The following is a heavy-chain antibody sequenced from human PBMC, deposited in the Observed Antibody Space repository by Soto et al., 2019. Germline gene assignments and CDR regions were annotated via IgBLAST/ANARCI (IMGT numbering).Heavy chain of an antibody. Sequence: QVQLQQWGAGLLKPSETLSLTCAVYGGSFSGYYWSWIRQPPGKGLEWIGEINHRGSTNYNPSLKSRVTISVVTSRNQFSLKLSSVTAADTAVYYGARVGEVYDYVLVSYRSREYWGQGTLVTVSS. J-gene: IGHJ4*02. D-gene: IGHD3-16*02. CDR1: GGSFSGYY. CDR3: ARVGEVYDYVLVSYRSREY. CDR2: INHRGST. V-gene: IGHV4-34*01.